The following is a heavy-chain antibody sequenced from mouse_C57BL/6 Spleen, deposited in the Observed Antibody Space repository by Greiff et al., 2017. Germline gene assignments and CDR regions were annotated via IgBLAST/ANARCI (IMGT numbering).Heavy chain of an antibody. CDR1: GFTFSDYG. V-gene: IGHV5-17*01. CDR2: ISSGSSTI. J-gene: IGHJ2*01. CDR3: AIAYYSKSYFDY. Sequence: EVQLVESGGGLVKPGGSLKLSCAASGFTFSDYGMHWVRQAPEKGLEWVAYISSGSSTIYYADTVKGRFTISSDNAKNTLFLQMTSLRSEDTAMYYCAIAYYSKSYFDYWGQGTTLTVSS. D-gene: IGHD2-5*01.